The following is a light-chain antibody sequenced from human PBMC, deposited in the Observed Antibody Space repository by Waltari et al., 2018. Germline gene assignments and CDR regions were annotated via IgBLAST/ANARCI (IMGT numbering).Light chain of an antibody. Sequence: QSALTQTASVSGSPGQSITISCPGTTSDLGSYNLVSWYQQPPGKAPKPMIYEGSKRPSGVSNRFSGSKSGNTASLTISGLQAEDEADYYCCSYAGSSTVVFGGGTKLTVL. CDR2: EGS. CDR3: CSYAGSSTVV. CDR1: TSDLGSYNL. V-gene: IGLV2-23*01. J-gene: IGLJ2*01.